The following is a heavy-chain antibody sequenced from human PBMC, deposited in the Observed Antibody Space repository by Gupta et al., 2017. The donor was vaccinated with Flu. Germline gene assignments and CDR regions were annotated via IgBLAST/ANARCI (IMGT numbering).Heavy chain of an antibody. CDR3: ARGHWDS. J-gene: IGHJ4*02. V-gene: IGHV3-48*03. Sequence: EVQLVVSGGGVVQPGGSLRLSCAASGFTFSSYEMNWVRLAPGKGLEWVAFISSSGVTYYTDSVKDRFTISRDNAKNSVHLQMHSLRAEDTAFYYCARGHWDSWGQGTLVTVSS. CDR2: ISSSGVT. CDR1: GFTFSSYE.